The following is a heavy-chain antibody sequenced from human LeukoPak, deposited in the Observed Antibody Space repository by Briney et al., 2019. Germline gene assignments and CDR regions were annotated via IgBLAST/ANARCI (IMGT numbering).Heavy chain of an antibody. D-gene: IGHD3-10*01. CDR2: IYPHDSDT. V-gene: IGHV5-51*01. J-gene: IGHJ4*02. CDR3: ARHSTSASGTYALDY. CDR1: GYNFPKSW. Sequence: GESLKISCKASGYNFPKSWIGWVRQMPGKALEWMGMIYPHDSDTRYSPSFQGQVNISADKSNATAYLQWSSLKASDTAIYYCARHSTSASGTYALDYWGQGTLVAVSS.